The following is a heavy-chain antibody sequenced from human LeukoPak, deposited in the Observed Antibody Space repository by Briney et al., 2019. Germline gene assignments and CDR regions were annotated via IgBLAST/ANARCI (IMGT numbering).Heavy chain of an antibody. Sequence: SETPSLTCTVSGGSISSFYWSWIRQSPGKGLEWIGYVYYSGSTYYNPSLKSRVTISVDTSKNQFSLKLSSVTAADTAVYYCARGNQLLWFGELLNPYYFDYWGQGTLVTVSS. CDR1: GGSISSFY. J-gene: IGHJ4*02. V-gene: IGHV4-59*08. D-gene: IGHD3-10*01. CDR3: ARGNQLLWFGELLNPYYFDY. CDR2: VYYSGST.